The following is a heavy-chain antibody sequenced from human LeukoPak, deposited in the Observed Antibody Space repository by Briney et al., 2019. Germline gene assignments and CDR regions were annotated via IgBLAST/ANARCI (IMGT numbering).Heavy chain of an antibody. CDR3: ARDSSGWYYFDY. CDR1: GFTVSTNY. V-gene: IGHV3-53*01. D-gene: IGHD6-19*01. CDR2: IYSDGST. J-gene: IGHJ4*02. Sequence: GGSLRLSCAASGFTVSTNYMRWVRQAPGKGLEWVSFIYSDGSTYYADSVKGRFTISRDNSKNTLYLQMNSLRAEDTAVYYCARDSSGWYYFDYWGQGTLVTVSS.